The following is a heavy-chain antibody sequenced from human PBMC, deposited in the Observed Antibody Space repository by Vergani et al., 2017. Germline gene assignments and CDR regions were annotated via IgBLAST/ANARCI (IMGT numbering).Heavy chain of an antibody. Sequence: QVTLKESGPVLVKPTETLTLTCTVSGFSLSNARMGVSWIRQPPGKALEWLAHIFSNDEKSYSTSLKSRLTISKDTSKSQVVLTMTNMDPVDTATYYCARRSPSIFGVVKTYWYFDLWGRGTLVTVSS. CDR1: GFSLSNARMG. J-gene: IGHJ2*01. V-gene: IGHV2-26*01. D-gene: IGHD3-3*01. CDR2: IFSNDEK. CDR3: ARRSPSIFGVVKTYWYFDL.